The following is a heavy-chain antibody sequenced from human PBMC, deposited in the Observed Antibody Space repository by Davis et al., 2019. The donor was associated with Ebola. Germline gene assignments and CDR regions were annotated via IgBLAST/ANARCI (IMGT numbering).Heavy chain of an antibody. CDR2: INHSGST. Sequence: MPSETLSLTCAVYGGSFSGYYWSWIRQPPGKGLEWIGEINHSGSTNYNPSLKSRVTISVDTSKNQFSLKLSSVTAADTAVYYCARIAVAGTVPFDYWGQGTLVTVSS. CDR1: GGSFSGYY. D-gene: IGHD6-19*01. J-gene: IGHJ4*02. V-gene: IGHV4-34*01. CDR3: ARIAVAGTVPFDY.